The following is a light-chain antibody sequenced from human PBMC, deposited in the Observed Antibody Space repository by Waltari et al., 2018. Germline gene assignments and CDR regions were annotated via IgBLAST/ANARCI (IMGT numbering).Light chain of an antibody. CDR3: SSYATSNSLL. J-gene: IGLJ2*01. CDR2: EVN. Sequence: QSALTQPPSTSGSPGQSVTISCTGTSSDIGGSDYVSWYQQHPGKAPKLMIYEVNKRPSWVPDRFSASKSGNTASLTGSGLQAEDEADYYCSSYATSNSLLFGGGTKLTVL. V-gene: IGLV2-8*01. CDR1: SSDIGGSDY.